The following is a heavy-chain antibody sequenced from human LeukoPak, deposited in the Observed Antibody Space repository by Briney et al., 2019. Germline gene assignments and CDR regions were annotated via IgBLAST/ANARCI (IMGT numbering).Heavy chain of an antibody. Sequence: GASVKVSCKASGYAFTGNYMHWVRQAHGPGLELMGWINPNSGGTNYAQKFQGRVTMTRDTSISTAYMELSRLRSDDTAVYYCARDRTRTGYSSGWYHDYWGQGTLVTVSS. CDR3: ARDRTRTGYSSGWYHDY. CDR2: INPNSGGT. D-gene: IGHD6-19*01. V-gene: IGHV1-2*02. CDR1: GYAFTGNY. J-gene: IGHJ4*02.